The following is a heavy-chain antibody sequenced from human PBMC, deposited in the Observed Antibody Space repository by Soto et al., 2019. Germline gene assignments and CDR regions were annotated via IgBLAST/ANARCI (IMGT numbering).Heavy chain of an antibody. CDR1: GGTFSSYA. J-gene: IGHJ6*02. Sequence: AASVKVSCKASGGTFSSYAISWVRQAPGQGLEWMGGIIPIFGTANYAQKFQGRVTITADKSTSTAYMELSSLRSEDTAVYYCARRGITMVRGVMTHYYYYYGMDVWGQGTTVTVYS. CDR3: ARRGITMVRGVMTHYYYYYGMDV. V-gene: IGHV1-69*06. CDR2: IIPIFGTA. D-gene: IGHD3-10*01.